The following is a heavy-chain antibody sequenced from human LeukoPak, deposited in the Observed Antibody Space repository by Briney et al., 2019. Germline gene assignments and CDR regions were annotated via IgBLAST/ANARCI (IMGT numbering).Heavy chain of an antibody. J-gene: IGHJ6*02. V-gene: IGHV1-8*01. D-gene: IGHD2-2*03. CDR3: ARSLLDIVVVPAASGECYGMDV. CDR1: GYTFTSYD. CDR2: MNPNSGNT. Sequence: ASVKVSCKASGYTFTSYDINWVRQATGQGLEWMGWMNPNSGNTGYAQKFQGRVTMTRNTSISTAYMELSSLRSEDTAVYYCARSLLDIVVVPAASGECYGMDVWGQGTTVTVSS.